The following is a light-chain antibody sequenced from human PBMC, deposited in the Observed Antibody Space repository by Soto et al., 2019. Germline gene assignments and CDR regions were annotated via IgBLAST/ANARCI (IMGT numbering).Light chain of an antibody. V-gene: IGLV2-14*01. CDR2: EVS. CDR3: SSYTSSSTRPVV. J-gene: IGLJ2*01. CDR1: SNDVGGYKY. Sequence: QSALTQPASVSGSPGQSITISCTGTSNDVGGYKYVSWYQHHPGKAPKLMIYEVSNRPSGVSNRFSGSKSGNMAFLTISGLQAEDEADYYCSSYTSSSTRPVVLGGGTKLTVL.